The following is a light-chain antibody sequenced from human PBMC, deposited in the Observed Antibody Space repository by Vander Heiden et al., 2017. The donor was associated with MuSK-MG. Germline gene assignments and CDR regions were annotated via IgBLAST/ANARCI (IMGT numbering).Light chain of an antibody. J-gene: IGLJ2*01. CDR3: ATWDTSLSAVV. CDR1: KSNIGSYF. Sequence: QSVLTQPPSVSAGTGQKVTVSCSGNKSNIGSYFVSWYQVLPGTAPKLLIYDQKQRPSGIPAPFSGSTSGTSATLAISGLPTGDEADYYCATWDTSLSAVVFGGGTKVTVL. V-gene: IGLV1-51*01. CDR2: DQK.